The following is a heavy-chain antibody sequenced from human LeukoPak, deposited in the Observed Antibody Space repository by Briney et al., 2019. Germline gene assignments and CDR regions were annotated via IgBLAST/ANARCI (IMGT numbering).Heavy chain of an antibody. CDR1: GGTFSSYA. J-gene: IGHJ5*02. D-gene: IGHD3-9*01. Sequence: SVKVSCKASGGTFSSYAISWVRQAPGQGLEWMGGIIPIFGTANYAQKFQGRVTITADESTSTAYMELSSLRSEDTAVYYCARDLGYYDILTGYSSSYPWGQGTLVTVCS. CDR3: ARDLGYYDILTGYSSSYP. V-gene: IGHV1-69*13. CDR2: IIPIFGTA.